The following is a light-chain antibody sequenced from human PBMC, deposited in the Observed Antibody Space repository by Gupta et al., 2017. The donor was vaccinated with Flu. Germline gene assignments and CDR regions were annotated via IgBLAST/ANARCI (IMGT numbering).Light chain of an antibody. Sequence: PASLSASVGDRVTITCQASQGIRNYLNWYQQRPGKAPKLLIYDVFNLEIGVPSRFSGSGSGTDFTFTISSLQPEDIATYYCRQYDIDPFTFGQGTKLEIK. J-gene: IGKJ2*01. CDR1: QGIRNY. CDR3: RQYDIDPFT. CDR2: DVF. V-gene: IGKV1-33*01.